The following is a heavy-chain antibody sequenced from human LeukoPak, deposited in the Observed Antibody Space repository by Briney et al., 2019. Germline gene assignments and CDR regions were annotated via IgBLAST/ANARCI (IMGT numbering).Heavy chain of an antibody. J-gene: IGHJ4*02. CDR1: GFTFSNYA. CDR2: ISESGAKT. D-gene: IGHD3-9*01. Sequence: GGSLRLSCAAFGFTFSNYAMSWVRQAPGKGLEWVSSISESGAKTYYADPVKGRLTISRDNSKNTLFLQMNSLRADDTAVYFCAKNDIGYYFEYGGQGTLVTVSS. V-gene: IGHV3-23*01. CDR3: AKNDIGYYFEY.